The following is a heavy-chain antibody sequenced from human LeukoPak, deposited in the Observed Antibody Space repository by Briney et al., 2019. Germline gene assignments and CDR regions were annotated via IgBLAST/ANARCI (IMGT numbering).Heavy chain of an antibody. CDR1: RFTFSSYA. Sequence: GGSLRLSCAASRFTFSSYAMSWVRQAPGKGLEWVSAISGSGGSTYYADSVKGRFTISRDNSKNTLYLQMNSLRAEDTAVYYCAKGLRTLRVQAETYFDYWGQGTLVTVSS. D-gene: IGHD3-10*01. V-gene: IGHV3-23*01. CDR3: AKGLRTLRVQAETYFDY. J-gene: IGHJ4*02. CDR2: ISGSGGST.